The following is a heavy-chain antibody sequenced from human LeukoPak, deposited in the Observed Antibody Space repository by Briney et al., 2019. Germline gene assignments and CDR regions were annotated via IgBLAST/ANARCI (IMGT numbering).Heavy chain of an antibody. CDR1: GASIRSSY. D-gene: IGHD4-17*01. V-gene: IGHV4-59*08. CDR2: IYYTGST. J-gene: IGHJ4*02. CDR3: AALGDYEVVGLDC. Sequence: PSETQSLTCTVSGASIRSSYWSWLRQPPGKGLEWIGYIYYTGSTNSNPSLTSRVTVSVDTSKNQFSLKLTSVTAADTALYYCAALGDYEVVGLDCWGQGTLVTVSS.